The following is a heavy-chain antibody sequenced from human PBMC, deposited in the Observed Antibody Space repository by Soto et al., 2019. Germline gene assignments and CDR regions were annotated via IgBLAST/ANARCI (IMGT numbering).Heavy chain of an antibody. J-gene: IGHJ5*02. CDR3: ARGVRITIFGVPRGWFDP. Sequence: KTSETLSLTCAVYGGSFSGYYWSWIRQPPGKGLEWIGEINHSGSTNYNPSLKSRVTISVDTSKNQFSLKLSSVTAADTAVYYCARGVRITIFGVPRGWFDPWGQGTLVTVSS. CDR2: INHSGST. V-gene: IGHV4-34*01. CDR1: GGSFSGYY. D-gene: IGHD3-3*01.